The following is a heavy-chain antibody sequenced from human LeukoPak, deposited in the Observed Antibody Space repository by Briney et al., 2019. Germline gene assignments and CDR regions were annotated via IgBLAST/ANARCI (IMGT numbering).Heavy chain of an antibody. D-gene: IGHD3-10*01. V-gene: IGHV1-2*06. Sequence: ASVKVSCKASGYTFTGYYMHWVRQAPGQGLEWMGRINPNSGGTNYAQKFQGRVTMTRDTSISTAYMELSRLRSDDTAVYYRARVGVTYYGSGSYPAYWGQGTLVTVSS. J-gene: IGHJ4*02. CDR1: GYTFTGYY. CDR3: ARVGVTYYGSGSYPAY. CDR2: INPNSGGT.